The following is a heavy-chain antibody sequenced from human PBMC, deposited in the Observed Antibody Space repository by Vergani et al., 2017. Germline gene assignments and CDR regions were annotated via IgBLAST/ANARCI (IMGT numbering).Heavy chain of an antibody. CDR1: GGSFSGYY. D-gene: IGHD6-13*01. CDR3: ARGTTGIAAAGTFGFWFDP. V-gene: IGHV4-34*01. CDR2: INHSGST. Sequence: QVQLQQWGAGLLKPSETLSLTCAVYGGSFSGYYWSWIRQPPGKGLEWIGEINHSGSTNYNPSLKSRVTISVDTSKNQFSLKLSSVTAAYTAVYYCARGTTGIAAAGTFGFWFDPWGQGTLVTVSS. J-gene: IGHJ5*02.